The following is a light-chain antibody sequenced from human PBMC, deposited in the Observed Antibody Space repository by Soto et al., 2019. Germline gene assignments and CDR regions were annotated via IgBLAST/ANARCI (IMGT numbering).Light chain of an antibody. CDR1: SSNIGAGYD. V-gene: IGLV1-40*01. CDR3: QSYDSSLSGPSYV. J-gene: IGLJ1*01. Sequence: QSVLTQPPSVSGAPGQRVTISCTGSSSNIGAGYDVHWYQQLPGTAPKLLIYGNSNRPSGVPDRFSGSKSGTSASLAITGLQAEDEADYYCQSYDSSLSGPSYVFGTWTKVTVL. CDR2: GNS.